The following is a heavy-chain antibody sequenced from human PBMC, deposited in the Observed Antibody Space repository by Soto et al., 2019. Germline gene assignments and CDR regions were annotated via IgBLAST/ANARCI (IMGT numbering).Heavy chain of an antibody. D-gene: IGHD3-10*01. CDR2: ISGSSDDT. J-gene: IGHJ4*02. CDR3: AKDSDTKRGPDY. CDR1: GFTFSNYA. Sequence: QPGGSLKLSCAASGFTFSNYAMNWVRQAPGKGLEWVSGISGSSDDTFYADSVKGRFAISRDNSKSTLFLQMDSLRAEDTALYYCAKDSDTKRGPDYWGQGTLVTVSS. V-gene: IGHV3-23*01.